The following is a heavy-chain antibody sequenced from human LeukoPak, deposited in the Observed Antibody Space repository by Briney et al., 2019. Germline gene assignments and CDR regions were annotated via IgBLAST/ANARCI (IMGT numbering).Heavy chain of an antibody. J-gene: IGHJ3*02. D-gene: IGHD2-15*01. CDR1: GFTFSSFR. Sequence: GGSLRLSCAASGFTFSSFRMNWVRQAPGKGLEWVSSISGSSSDIYYADSVKGRFTISRDNAKNSLYLQMNSLTAEDTAVYYCARYCSCGSCYSGVFDAFDIWGQGTMVTVSS. CDR2: ISGSSSDI. V-gene: IGHV3-21*01. CDR3: ARYCSCGSCYSGVFDAFDI.